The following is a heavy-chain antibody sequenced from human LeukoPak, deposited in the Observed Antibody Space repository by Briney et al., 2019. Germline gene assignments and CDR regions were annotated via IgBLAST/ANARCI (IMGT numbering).Heavy chain of an antibody. Sequence: PSETLSLTCAVYGGSFSGYYWSWIRQPPGKGLEWVGEINHSGSTNYNPSLKSRVTISVDTSKNQFSLKLSSVTAADTAVYYCARLFTMVRGVTRSSIRWFDPWGQGTLATVSS. J-gene: IGHJ5*02. CDR3: ARLFTMVRGVTRSSIRWFDP. V-gene: IGHV4-34*01. CDR2: INHSGST. CDR1: GGSFSGYY. D-gene: IGHD3-10*01.